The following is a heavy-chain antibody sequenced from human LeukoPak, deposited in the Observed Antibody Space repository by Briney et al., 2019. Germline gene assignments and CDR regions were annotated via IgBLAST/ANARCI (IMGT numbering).Heavy chain of an antibody. CDR3: ARGAGNDKDY. V-gene: IGHV1-69*13. Sequence: EASVKVSCKASGGTFSSYAISWVRQAPGQGLEWMGGFISIFGTANYAQKLQGRDTIPADESTSAAYLEVSSLRSEDTPVYYCARGAGNDKDYCGHGSLVTVSS. CDR2: FISIFGTA. D-gene: IGHD1-1*01. CDR1: GGTFSSYA. J-gene: IGHJ4*01.